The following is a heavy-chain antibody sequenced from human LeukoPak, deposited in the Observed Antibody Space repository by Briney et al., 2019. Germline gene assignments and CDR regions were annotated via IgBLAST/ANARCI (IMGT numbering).Heavy chain of an antibody. D-gene: IGHD5-12*01. Sequence: GGSLRLSRAASGFIVSSNYMSWVRQAPGKGLEWVSVIYSGGTTNYADSVKGRFTISRDNSKNTLDLQMNSLRAEDTAVYYCANDLTRAVYSAYDFLPNLGNWGQGTLVTVSS. CDR1: GFIVSSNY. V-gene: IGHV3-53*01. CDR2: IYSGGTT. CDR3: ANDLTRAVYSAYDFLPNLGN. J-gene: IGHJ4*02.